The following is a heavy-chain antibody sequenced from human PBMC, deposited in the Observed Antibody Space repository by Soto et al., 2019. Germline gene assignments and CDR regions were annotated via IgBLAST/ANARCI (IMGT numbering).Heavy chain of an antibody. CDR2: INHSGST. CDR3: ARGGYRPKGMDV. J-gene: IGHJ6*02. D-gene: IGHD6-13*01. Sequence: SDTLSLTCAVYGGSFRGYYWSWIRQPPGKGLEWIGEINHSGSTNYNPSLKSRVTISVDTSKNQFSLKLSSVTAADTAVYYCARGGYRPKGMDVWGQGTTVTVSS. V-gene: IGHV4-34*01. CDR1: GGSFRGYY.